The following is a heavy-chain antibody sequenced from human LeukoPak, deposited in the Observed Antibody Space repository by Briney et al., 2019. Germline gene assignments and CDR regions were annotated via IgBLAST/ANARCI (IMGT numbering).Heavy chain of an antibody. CDR2: ISSSGSTI. J-gene: IGHJ6*02. CDR1: GFTFSDYY. Sequence: PGGSLRLSCAASGFTFSDYYMSWIRQAPGKGLEWVSYISSSGSTIYYADSVKGRFTISRDNAKNSLYLQMNSLRAEDTALYYCAKDMSECSSTSCYNIVRYYYYYGMDVWGQGTTVTVSS. D-gene: IGHD2-2*02. V-gene: IGHV3-11*01. CDR3: AKDMSECSSTSCYNIVRYYYYYGMDV.